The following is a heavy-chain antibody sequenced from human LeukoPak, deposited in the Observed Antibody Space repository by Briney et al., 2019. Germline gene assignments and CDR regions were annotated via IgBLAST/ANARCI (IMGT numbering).Heavy chain of an antibody. CDR2: TNSDGSTT. D-gene: IGHD5-18*01. V-gene: IGHV3-74*01. CDR3: ARDIRGYSYGDFDY. Sequence: GGSLRLSCAASGFTFSTYWMHWVRQAPGKGLVWVSRTNSDGSTTSYADSVKGRFTISRDNAKNTLYLQMNSLRAEDTAVYYCARDIRGYSYGDFDYWGQGTLVTVSS. J-gene: IGHJ4*02. CDR1: GFTFSTYW.